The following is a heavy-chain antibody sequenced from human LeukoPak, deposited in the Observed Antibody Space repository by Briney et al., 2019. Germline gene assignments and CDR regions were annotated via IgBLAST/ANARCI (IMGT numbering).Heavy chain of an antibody. CDR2: IYSDESNK. Sequence: GGSLRLSCAASGFTLSSYGMHWVSQAPGKGLEWVAIIYSDESNKYYADSVRGRFTISRDISKNTLFLQMNSLSAEDTAVYYCARVRGSTDWYVDYWGQGTLVTVSS. V-gene: IGHV3-33*01. CDR1: GFTLSSYG. CDR3: ARVRGSTDWYVDY. D-gene: IGHD2-2*01. J-gene: IGHJ4*02.